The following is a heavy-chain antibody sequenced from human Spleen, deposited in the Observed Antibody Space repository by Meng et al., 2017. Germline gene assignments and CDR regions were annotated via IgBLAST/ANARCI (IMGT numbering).Heavy chain of an antibody. Sequence: SGPTLVKPTETLTLTCTVSGFSLSIPRLGVGWIRQPPGRALEWLAHIFSNGETTYSTSLKSRLTISKDTSESQVVLTMTNMDPVDTATYYCARIQGSGSYSEKWFDPWGQGTLVTVSS. V-gene: IGHV2-26*01. J-gene: IGHJ5*02. CDR3: ARIQGSGSYSEKWFDP. D-gene: IGHD3-10*01. CDR2: IFSNGET. CDR1: GFSLSIPRLG.